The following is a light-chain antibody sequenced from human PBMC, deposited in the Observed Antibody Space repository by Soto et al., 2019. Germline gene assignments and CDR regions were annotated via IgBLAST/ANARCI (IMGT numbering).Light chain of an antibody. Sequence: EMVMTQSPATLSVSPGERATLSCRASQSVRSNLAWYQQKPGQVPRLLIYGSSTRATGIPARFSGSGSGTEFTLTISSLQSEDFAVYYCQQYNNWPWTFGQGIKVEIK. V-gene: IGKV3-15*01. CDR1: QSVRSN. CDR2: GSS. J-gene: IGKJ1*01. CDR3: QQYNNWPWT.